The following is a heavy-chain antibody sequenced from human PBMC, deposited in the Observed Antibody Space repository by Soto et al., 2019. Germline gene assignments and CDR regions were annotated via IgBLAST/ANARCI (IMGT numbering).Heavy chain of an antibody. CDR1: GYTFTGYY. CDR2: INPNSGGT. V-gene: IGHV1-2*04. J-gene: IGHJ6*02. D-gene: IGHD3-9*01. Sequence: ASVKVSCKASGYTFTGYYMHWVRQAPGQGLEWMGWINPNSGGTNYAQKFQGWVTMTRDTSISTAYMELSRLRSDDTAVYYCARERSSRIRYFDWSQIPYYLLAVWGQGTTVTVSS. CDR3: ARERSSRIRYFDWSQIPYYLLAV.